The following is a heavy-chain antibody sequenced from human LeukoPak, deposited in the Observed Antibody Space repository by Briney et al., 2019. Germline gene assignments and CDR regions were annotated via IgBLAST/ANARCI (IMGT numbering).Heavy chain of an antibody. CDR1: GFTFSSYG. CDR3: AKDDYVWGSCRYGPAPNFDY. D-gene: IGHD3-16*02. J-gene: IGHJ4*02. CDR2: ISYDGSNK. Sequence: GGSLRLSCAASGFTFSSYGMHWVRQAPGKGLEWVAVISYDGSNKYYADSVKGRFTISRDNSKNTLYLQMNSLRAEDTAVYYCAKDDYVWGSCRYGPAPNFDYWGQGTLVTVSS. V-gene: IGHV3-30*18.